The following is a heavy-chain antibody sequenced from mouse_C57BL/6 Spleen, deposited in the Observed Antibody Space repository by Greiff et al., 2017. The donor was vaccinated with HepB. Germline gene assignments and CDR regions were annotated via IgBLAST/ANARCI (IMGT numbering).Heavy chain of an antibody. V-gene: IGHV5-4*03. CDR2: ISDGGSYT. Sequence: EVKLVESGGGLVKPGGSLKLSCAASGFTFSSYAMSWVRQTPEKRLEWVATISDGGSYTYYPDNVKGRFTISRDNAKNNLYLQMSHLKSEDTAMYYCARGGRALDYWGQGTTLTVSS. J-gene: IGHJ2*01. CDR1: GFTFSSYA. CDR3: ARGGRALDY. D-gene: IGHD3-3*01.